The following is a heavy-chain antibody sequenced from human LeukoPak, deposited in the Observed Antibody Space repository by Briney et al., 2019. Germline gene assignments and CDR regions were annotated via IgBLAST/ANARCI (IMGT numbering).Heavy chain of an antibody. D-gene: IGHD3-22*01. CDR2: INPNSGGT. V-gene: IGHV1-2*06. CDR1: GYTFTGYY. Sequence: ASVKVSCKASGYTFTGYYMHWVRQAPGQRLEWMGRINPNSGGTNYAQKFQGRVTMTRDTSISTAYMELSRLRSDDTAVYYCARVSSGDSSGYPHYWGQGTLVTVSS. J-gene: IGHJ4*02. CDR3: ARVSSGDSSGYPHY.